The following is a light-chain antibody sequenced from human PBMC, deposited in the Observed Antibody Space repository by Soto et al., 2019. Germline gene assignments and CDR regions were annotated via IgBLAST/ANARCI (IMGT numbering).Light chain of an antibody. CDR1: QSISSW. CDR3: QQYNSYQFT. Sequence: DIQMTQSPSTLSASVGDRVTITCRASQSISSWLAWYQQKPGKAPKLLIYKASSLESGVPSRFSGSGSGTELTLTISSLQPDDFAAYYCQQYNSYQFTFGPGTKVDIK. CDR2: KAS. V-gene: IGKV1-5*03. J-gene: IGKJ3*01.